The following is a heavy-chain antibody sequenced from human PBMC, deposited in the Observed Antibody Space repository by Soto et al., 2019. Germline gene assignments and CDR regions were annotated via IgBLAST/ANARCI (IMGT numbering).Heavy chain of an antibody. CDR2: ISAYNGNT. CDR3: ARSSMVRGVIITHYYYGMDV. Sequence: LKVFCKASGYTFTSYGISWVRQAPGQGLEWMGWISAYNGNTNYAQKLQGRVTMTTDTSTSTAYMELRSLRSDDTAVYYCARSSMVRGVIITHYYYGMDVWGQGTTVTVS. J-gene: IGHJ6*02. CDR1: GYTFTSYG. D-gene: IGHD3-10*01. V-gene: IGHV1-18*01.